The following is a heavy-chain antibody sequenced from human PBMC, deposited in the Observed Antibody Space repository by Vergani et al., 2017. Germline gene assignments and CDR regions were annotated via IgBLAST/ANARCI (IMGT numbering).Heavy chain of an antibody. V-gene: IGHV1-46*03. CDR3: TTGTGDSSSSWEPDAFDI. D-gene: IGHD6-13*01. Sequence: QVQLVQSGAEVKKPGASVKVSCKASGYTFTSYYMHWVRQAPGQGLEWMGIINPSGGSTSYAPKFQGRLTMTRDTSTSTVYLELSSLCSEDTAVYYCTTGTGDSSSSWEPDAFDIWGQGTMVTVSS. CDR1: GYTFTSYY. CDR2: INPSGGST. J-gene: IGHJ3*02.